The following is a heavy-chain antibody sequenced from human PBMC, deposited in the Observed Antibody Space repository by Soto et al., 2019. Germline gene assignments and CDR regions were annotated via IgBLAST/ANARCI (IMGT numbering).Heavy chain of an antibody. CDR2: IYPGDSNA. Sequence: PGESLKISCKASGYTFSTYWIGWVRQMPGKGLEWMGMIYPGDSNARNSPSFQGQVTISADTSTTTAYLQWRSLQASDTAMYYCARRTVMLDSFDIWGHGTMVTVSS. V-gene: IGHV5-51*01. J-gene: IGHJ3*02. CDR1: GYTFSTYW. CDR3: ARRTVMLDSFDI. D-gene: IGHD4-17*01.